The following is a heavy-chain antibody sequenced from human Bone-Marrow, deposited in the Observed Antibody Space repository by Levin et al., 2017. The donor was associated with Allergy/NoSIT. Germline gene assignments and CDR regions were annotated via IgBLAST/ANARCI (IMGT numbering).Heavy chain of an antibody. CDR3: VRGYDRVDF. J-gene: IGHJ4*02. Sequence: GESLKISCTTSGFTFGSYGFNWVRQAPGKGPEWVAVMWFDGSSRNYADSVKGRFSISRDNSKSTVYLQMDSLRAEDTAVYYCVRGYDRVDFWGQGTLVTVSS. CDR2: MWFDGSSR. D-gene: IGHD5-12*01. V-gene: IGHV3-33*01. CDR1: GFTFGSYG.